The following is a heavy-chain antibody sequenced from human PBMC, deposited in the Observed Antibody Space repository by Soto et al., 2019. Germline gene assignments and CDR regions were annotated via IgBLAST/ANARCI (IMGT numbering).Heavy chain of an antibody. CDR2: VHYSGNT. CDR1: GYSISTNNYY. Sequence: QLQLQESGPGLVKPSETLSLTCTVSGYSISTNNYYWGWIRQPPGKGLEWFGSVHYSGNTYYTPSQNSRVNVSVDTSRNQLSLKLKSLTAADTAVYYCATGAGSYLASTNDYWGQGTLVTVSS. J-gene: IGHJ4*02. D-gene: IGHD1-26*01. CDR3: ATGAGSYLASTNDY. V-gene: IGHV4-39*01.